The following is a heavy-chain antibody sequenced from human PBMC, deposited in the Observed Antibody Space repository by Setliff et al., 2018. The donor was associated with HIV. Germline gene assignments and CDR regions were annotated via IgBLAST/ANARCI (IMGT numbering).Heavy chain of an antibody. Sequence: PSETLSLTCAVYDGSFSGFYWSWIRQPPGKGLEWIGEINHSGSTTYNPSLKSRVTISVDTSKNHFSLKLSSVTAADTAVYYCANFLPDTAAAGPRFDYWGQGTLVTVSS. J-gene: IGHJ4*02. D-gene: IGHD6-13*01. CDR2: INHSGST. CDR3: ANFLPDTAAAGPRFDY. CDR1: DGSFSGFY. V-gene: IGHV4-34*01.